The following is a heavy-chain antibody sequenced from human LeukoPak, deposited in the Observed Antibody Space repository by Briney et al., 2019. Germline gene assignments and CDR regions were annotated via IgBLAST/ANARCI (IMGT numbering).Heavy chain of an antibody. J-gene: IGHJ4*02. Sequence: SETLSLTCTVSGGSISPYYWSWIRQPPGKRLEYIGYIYHSGSTNYNPSLKSRVTMSGDKSKNQCSLRLSSVTAADTAIYFCARSSQDSSTSFEYWGQGTLVTVSS. D-gene: IGHD6-6*01. CDR3: ARSSQDSSTSFEY. V-gene: IGHV4-59*01. CDR2: IYHSGST. CDR1: GGSISPYY.